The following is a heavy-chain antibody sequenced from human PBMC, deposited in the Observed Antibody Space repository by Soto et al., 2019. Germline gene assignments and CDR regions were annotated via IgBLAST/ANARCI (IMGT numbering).Heavy chain of an antibody. CDR2: ISYDGSNK. CDR3: ARNLGATHYYYYGMDV. Sequence: GGSLRLSCTVSGLTFSSSSVHWVRQAPGKGLEWVAVISYDGSNKYYADSVRGRFTISRDNSKNTLYLQMNSLRAEDTAVYYCARNLGATHYYYYGMDVWGQGTTVTVSS. V-gene: IGHV3-30*03. CDR1: GLTFSSSS. J-gene: IGHJ6*02. D-gene: IGHD1-26*01.